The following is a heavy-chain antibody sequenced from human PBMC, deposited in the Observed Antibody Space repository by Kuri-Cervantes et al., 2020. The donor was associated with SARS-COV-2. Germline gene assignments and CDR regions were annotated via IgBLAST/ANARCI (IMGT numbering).Heavy chain of an antibody. V-gene: IGHV4-34*01. CDR1: GFIFSTYS. D-gene: IGHD6-13*01. CDR2: INHSGST. CDR3: ASLAAAGTWYYYYMDV. J-gene: IGHJ6*03. Sequence: ESLKISCAASGFIFSTYSMSWVRQAPGKGLEWIGEINHSGSTNYNPSLKSRVTISVDTSKNQFSLKLSSVTAADTAVYYCASLAAAGTWYYYYMDVWGKGTTVTVSS.